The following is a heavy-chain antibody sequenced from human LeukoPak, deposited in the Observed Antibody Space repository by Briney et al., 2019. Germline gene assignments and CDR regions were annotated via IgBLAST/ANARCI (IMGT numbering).Heavy chain of an antibody. CDR2: INSDGSST. V-gene: IGHV3-74*01. CDR1: GFTFSSYW. J-gene: IGHJ4*02. D-gene: IGHD2-2*01. CDR3: AREGVVVPAALDY. Sequence: GGSLRLSCAASGFTFSSYWMHWVRQAPGKGLVWVSRINSDGSSTTYADSVKGRFTFSRDNAENTLYLQMNSLRAEDTAVYYCAREGVVVPAALDYWGQGTLVTVSS.